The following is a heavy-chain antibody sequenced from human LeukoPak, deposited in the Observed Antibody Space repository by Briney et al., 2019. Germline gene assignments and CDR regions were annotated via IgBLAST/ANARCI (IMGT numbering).Heavy chain of an antibody. J-gene: IGHJ4*02. CDR2: ISGSGGST. CDR1: GFTFSSYA. D-gene: IGHD3-10*01. V-gene: IGHV3-23*01. Sequence: GGSLRLSCAASGFTFSSYAMSWVRQAPGKGLEWVSAISGSGGSTYYADSVKGRFTISRDNSKNTLYLQMNGLRAEDTAVYYCAKQNGWTVRGVITPSPFDYWGQGTLVTVSS. CDR3: AKQNGWTVRGVITPSPFDY.